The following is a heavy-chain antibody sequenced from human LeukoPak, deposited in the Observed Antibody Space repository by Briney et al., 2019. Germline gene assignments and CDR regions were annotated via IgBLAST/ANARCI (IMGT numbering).Heavy chain of an antibody. CDR3: ARSGTLLYYYMDV. CDR1: GFTFDDYG. Sequence: GGSLRLSCAASGFTFDDYGMSWVRQAPGKGLEWVSGINWNGGSTVYADSVKGRFTISRDNAKNSLYLQMNSLRAEDTALYDCARSGTLLYYYMDVWGKGTAVTVSS. V-gene: IGHV3-20*01. CDR2: INWNGGST. J-gene: IGHJ6*03. D-gene: IGHD2-15*01.